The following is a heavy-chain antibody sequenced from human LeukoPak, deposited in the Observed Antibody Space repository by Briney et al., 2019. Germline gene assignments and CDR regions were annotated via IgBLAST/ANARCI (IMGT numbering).Heavy chain of an antibody. CDR1: GFTFSNYA. Sequence: GRSLTLSCSASGFTFSNYAMHWVRQAPGKGLEWVAVISYDGSDKDYADSVKGRFTISRDNPDNTLYLQMNNLRLEDTAIYYCAKTGDCRSTSCYMAFDYWGQGSLVTVSS. V-gene: IGHV3-30*04. J-gene: IGHJ4*02. CDR2: ISYDGSDK. D-gene: IGHD2-2*02. CDR3: AKTGDCRSTSCYMAFDY.